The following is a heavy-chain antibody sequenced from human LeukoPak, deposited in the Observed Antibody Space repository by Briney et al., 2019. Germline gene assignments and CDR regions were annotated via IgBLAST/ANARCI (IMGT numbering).Heavy chain of an antibody. D-gene: IGHD2/OR15-2a*01. V-gene: IGHV3-9*01. CDR2: ITWNSGSI. J-gene: IGHJ6*04. CDR3: PKDIASSVHYCRDV. Sequence: GGSLRPSCATSGVTFDTYATRWVRQAPGKGLEWVSGITWNSGSIGYADSVKGRFTISRDNAKNYLYLQMTSLRAEDTAFYYCPKDIASSVHYCRDVWGKGTTVTVSS. CDR1: GVTFDTYA.